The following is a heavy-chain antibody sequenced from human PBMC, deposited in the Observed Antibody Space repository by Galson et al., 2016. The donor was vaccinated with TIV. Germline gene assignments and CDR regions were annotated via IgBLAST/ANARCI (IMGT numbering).Heavy chain of an antibody. CDR1: GGSISIYY. V-gene: IGHV4-59*08. CDR3: ARWTDSGSYYDYFHH. J-gene: IGHJ1*01. D-gene: IGHD1-26*01. CDR2: IYYSGNT. Sequence: SETLSLTCSVSGGSISIYYWSWIRQPPGKGLEWIGYIYYSGNTYYNPSLKSRVTMSVDTSKNQFSLKLSSVTAADTAVYFCARWTDSGSYYDYFHHWGQGTQVTVS.